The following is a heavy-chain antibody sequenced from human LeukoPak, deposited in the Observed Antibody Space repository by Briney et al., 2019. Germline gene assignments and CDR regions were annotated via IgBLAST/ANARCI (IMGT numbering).Heavy chain of an antibody. V-gene: IGHV3-30*18. J-gene: IGHJ6*02. Sequence: QSGGSLRLSCAASGFTFSSYGMHWVRQARGKGREGVAVISYGGSNKYYADSVKGRFTISRDNSKNTLYLQMNSLRAEETAVYYCAKAAGAMSTSMPYYYYYGMDVWGQGTTVTVPS. CDR3: AKAAGAMSTSMPYYYYYGMDV. CDR2: ISYGGSNK. CDR1: GFTFSSYG. D-gene: IGHD2-2*01.